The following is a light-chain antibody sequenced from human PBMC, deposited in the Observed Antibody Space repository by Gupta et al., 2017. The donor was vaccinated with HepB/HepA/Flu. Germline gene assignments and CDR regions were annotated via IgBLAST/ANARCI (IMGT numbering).Light chain of an antibody. V-gene: IGLV4-69*01. CDR1: RGHSSYA. J-gene: IGLJ2*01. Sequence: QLVLTQSPSASSSLGASVKLTCTLSRGHSSYAIAWHQPQPEKVPRYLMKLNSDGSHSKGDWIPDRFSGSSSGAERYLTISSLQSEDEADYYCQTWGTGIRVVFGGGTKLTVL. CDR2: LNSDGSH. CDR3: QTWGTGIRVV.